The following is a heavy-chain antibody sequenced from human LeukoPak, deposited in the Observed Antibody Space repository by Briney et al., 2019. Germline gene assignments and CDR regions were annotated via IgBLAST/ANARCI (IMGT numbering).Heavy chain of an antibody. J-gene: IGHJ4*02. V-gene: IGHV4-34*01. CDR3: ARRLVGATCDY. CDR2: INHSGST. D-gene: IGHD1-26*01. CDR1: GGSFSGYY. Sequence: PETLSLTCAVYGGSFSGYYWSWIRQPPGKGLEWIGEINHSGSTNYNPSLKSRVTISVDTSKNQFSLKLSSVTAADTAVYYCARRLVGATCDYWGQGTLVTVSS.